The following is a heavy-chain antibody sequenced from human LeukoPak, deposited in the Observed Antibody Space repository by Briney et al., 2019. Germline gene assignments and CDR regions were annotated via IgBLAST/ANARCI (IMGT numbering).Heavy chain of an antibody. D-gene: IGHD2-21*02. CDR2: ISGSGGST. Sequence: PGGSLRLSCAASGFTFSSYAMSWVRQAPGKGLEWVSAISGSGGSTYYADSVKGRFTISRDNSKNTLYLQMNSLRAEDTAVYYCAKGQADVVVTASFDYWGQGTLVTVSS. CDR1: GFTFSSYA. CDR3: AKGQADVVVTASFDY. V-gene: IGHV3-23*01. J-gene: IGHJ4*02.